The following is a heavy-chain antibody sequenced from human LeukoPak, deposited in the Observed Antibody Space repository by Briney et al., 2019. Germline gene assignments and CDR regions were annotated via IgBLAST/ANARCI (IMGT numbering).Heavy chain of an antibody. J-gene: IGHJ4*02. CDR2: ITSSSSAI. D-gene: IGHD4-17*01. CDR1: GFTFSSYA. V-gene: IGHV3-48*02. Sequence: GTSLRLSCAASGFTFSSYAMHWVRQAPGKGLEWVSYITSSSSAIYYADSVKGRFTISRDNAKNSLFLQMNSLRDEDTAVYYCARDMYYGDYEIDYWGQGTLVTVSS. CDR3: ARDMYYGDYEIDY.